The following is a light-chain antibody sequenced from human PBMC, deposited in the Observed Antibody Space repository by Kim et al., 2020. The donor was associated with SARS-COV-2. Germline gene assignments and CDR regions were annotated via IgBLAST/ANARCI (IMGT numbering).Light chain of an antibody. CDR1: QSISTY. CDR3: QQSYDVPIT. CDR2: TAS. Sequence: ASVGDRVTITCRASQSISTYLHWYQQKPGKVPKLLINTASSLQSGVPSRFSGSGSGTDFTLTISSLQPEDFATYYCQQSYDVPITFGQGTRLEIK. J-gene: IGKJ5*01. V-gene: IGKV1-39*01.